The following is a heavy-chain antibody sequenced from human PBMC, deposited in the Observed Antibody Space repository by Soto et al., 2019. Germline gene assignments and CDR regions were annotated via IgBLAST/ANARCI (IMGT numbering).Heavy chain of an antibody. CDR1: GGSVSSGSYY. CDR3: ARVKLRNYYDSSGYFHRYAFDI. V-gene: IGHV4-61*01. D-gene: IGHD3-22*01. CDR2: IYYSGST. J-gene: IGHJ3*02. Sequence: PSETLSLTCTVSGGSVSSGSYYWSWIRQPPGKGLEWIGYIYYSGSTNYNPSLKSRVTISVDTSKNQFPLKLSSVTAADTAVYYCARVKLRNYYDSSGYFHRYAFDIWGQGTMVTVSS.